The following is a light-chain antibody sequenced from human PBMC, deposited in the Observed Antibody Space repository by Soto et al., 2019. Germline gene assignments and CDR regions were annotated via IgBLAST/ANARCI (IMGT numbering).Light chain of an antibody. CDR2: GAS. J-gene: IGKJ2*01. CDR1: QSVGSN. CDR3: QQYNNWPPYT. V-gene: IGKV3D-15*01. Sequence: EIVMTQSPATLSVSPGERATVSGRASQSVGSNLAWYQQKPGQAPRLLIYGASTRASGIPARFTGSGSGTEFTLTISSLQSEDFALYYCQQYNNWPPYTFGQGTNLDIK.